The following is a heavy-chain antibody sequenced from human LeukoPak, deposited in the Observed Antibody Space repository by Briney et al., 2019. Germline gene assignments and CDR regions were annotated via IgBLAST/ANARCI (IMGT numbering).Heavy chain of an antibody. CDR1: GFGFTNAW. Sequence: GGSLRLSCAASGFGFTNAWMVWVRQAPGKGLEWVGRIKSNIDGGTTDFAAPAKGRFTISRDDLTRTLYLQMNSLKTEDTGVYYCTTDFFHFDFSSGYYSYWSQGSLVTVSS. V-gene: IGHV3-15*01. D-gene: IGHD3-3*01. CDR2: IKSNIDGGTT. CDR3: TTDFFHFDFSSGYYSY. J-gene: IGHJ4*02.